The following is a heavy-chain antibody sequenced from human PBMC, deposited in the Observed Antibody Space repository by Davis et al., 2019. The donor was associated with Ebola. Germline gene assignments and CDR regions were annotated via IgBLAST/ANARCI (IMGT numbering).Heavy chain of an antibody. CDR1: GGSISSYY. CDR2: IYYSGST. J-gene: IGHJ6*04. Sequence: PSETLSLTCTVSGGSISSYYWSWIRQPPGKGLEWIGYIYYSGSTNYNPSLKSRVTISVDTSKNQFSLKLSSVTAADTAVYYCARGWLRMGMDVWGKGTTVTVSS. D-gene: IGHD5-12*01. CDR3: ARGWLRMGMDV. V-gene: IGHV4-59*01.